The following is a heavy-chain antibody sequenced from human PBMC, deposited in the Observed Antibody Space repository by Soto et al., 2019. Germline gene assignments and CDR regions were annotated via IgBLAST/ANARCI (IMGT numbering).Heavy chain of an antibody. CDR3: ANFPGIAVAGTRSVRPYYFDY. CDR2: ISGSGGST. D-gene: IGHD6-19*01. J-gene: IGHJ4*02. CDR1: GFTFSSYA. Sequence: GSLRLSCAASGFTFSSYAMSWVRQAPGKGLEWVSAISGSGGSTYYADSVKGRFTISRDNSKNTLYLQMNSLRAEDTAVYYCANFPGIAVAGTRSVRPYYFDYWGQGTLVTVSS. V-gene: IGHV3-23*01.